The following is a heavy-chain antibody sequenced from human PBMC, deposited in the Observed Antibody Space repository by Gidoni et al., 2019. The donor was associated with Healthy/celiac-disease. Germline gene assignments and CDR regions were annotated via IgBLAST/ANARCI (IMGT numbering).Heavy chain of an antibody. D-gene: IGHD3-3*01. CDR2: IYTSGGT. CDR1: GGSISSYS. Sequence: QVQLQESGPGLVKPSETLSLTCTVSGGSISSYSWSWIRQPAGKGLEWIGRIYTSGGTNYNPSLKSRVTMSVDTSKNQFSLKLGSVTAADTAVYYCATQTYYDFWSGYGGWFDPWGQGTLVTVSS. CDR3: ATQTYYDFWSGYGGWFDP. V-gene: IGHV4-4*07. J-gene: IGHJ5*02.